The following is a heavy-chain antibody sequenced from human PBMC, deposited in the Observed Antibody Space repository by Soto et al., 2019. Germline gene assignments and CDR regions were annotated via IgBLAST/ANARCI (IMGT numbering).Heavy chain of an antibody. CDR2: INAGNGNT. J-gene: IGHJ4*02. D-gene: IGHD1-7*01. CDR3: ARVGPITGSTYLDY. V-gene: IGHV1-3*05. CDR1: GYTFTSYA. Sequence: QVQLVQSGAEEKKPGASVKVSCKASGYTFTSYAMHWVRQAPGQRLEWMGWINAGNGNTKYSQKFQGRVTITMDTSASTAYMELSSMSSEDTAVYYCARVGPITGSTYLDYWGQGTLVTVSS.